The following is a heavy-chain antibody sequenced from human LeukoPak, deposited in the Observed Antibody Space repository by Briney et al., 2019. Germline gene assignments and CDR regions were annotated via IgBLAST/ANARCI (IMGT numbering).Heavy chain of an antibody. V-gene: IGHV3-30*02. D-gene: IGHD2-2*02. Sequence: QPGGSLRLSCAASGFTFSSYGMHWVRQAPGKGLEWVAFIRYDGSNKYYADSVKGRFTISRDNSKNTPYLQMNSLRAEDTAVYYCAKDSGDCSSTNCYNYFDYWGQGTLVTVSS. CDR2: IRYDGSNK. J-gene: IGHJ4*02. CDR3: AKDSGDCSSTNCYNYFDY. CDR1: GFTFSSYG.